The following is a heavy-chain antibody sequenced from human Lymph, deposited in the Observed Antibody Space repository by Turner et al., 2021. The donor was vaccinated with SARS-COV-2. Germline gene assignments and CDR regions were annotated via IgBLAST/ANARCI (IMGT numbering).Heavy chain of an antibody. V-gene: IGHV1-8*02. CDR1: GYTCTSYD. J-gene: IGHJ6*02. D-gene: IGHD1-26*01. Sequence: QVQLVKSGAEVQTPGASVKASCKAPGYTCTSYDINWVRQATGQGLGLRGWMNRNSANTGYAQKFQGSITVTRNTSISTAYMGLGSVGSEDTAVYYCARSRYSGGWMDVWGQGTTVTVSS. CDR2: MNRNSANT. CDR3: ARSRYSGGWMDV.